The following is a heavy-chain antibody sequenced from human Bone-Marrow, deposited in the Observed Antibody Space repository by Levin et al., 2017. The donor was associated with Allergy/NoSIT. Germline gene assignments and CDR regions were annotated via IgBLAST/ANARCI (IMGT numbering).Heavy chain of an antibody. CDR3: AKEGKRPRTAMLLTTRGDFFDH. CDR2: ISGSGAST. V-gene: IGHV3-23*01. D-gene: IGHD5-18*01. CDR1: GFTFSTCA. J-gene: IGHJ4*02. Sequence: GGSLRLSCAGSGFTFSTCAMSWVRQAPGKGLEWVSAISGSGASTYYAESVKGRFTISRDNSKNTVYLQMNSLRAEDTALYYCAKEGKRPRTAMLLTTRGDFFDHWGQGALVTVSS.